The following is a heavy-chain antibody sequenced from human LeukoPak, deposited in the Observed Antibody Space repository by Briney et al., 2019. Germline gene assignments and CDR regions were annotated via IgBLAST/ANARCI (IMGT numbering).Heavy chain of an antibody. CDR1: GYTFTNYA. D-gene: IGHD5-12*01. J-gene: IGHJ4*02. Sequence: ASVNVSCKASGYTFTNYAMHWVRQAPGQRLEWMGGIIPIFGTANYAQKFQGRVTITTDESTSTAYMELSSLRSEDTAVHYCASNSGYDSDYWGQGTLVTVSS. CDR3: ASNSGYDSDY. V-gene: IGHV1-69*05. CDR2: IIPIFGTA.